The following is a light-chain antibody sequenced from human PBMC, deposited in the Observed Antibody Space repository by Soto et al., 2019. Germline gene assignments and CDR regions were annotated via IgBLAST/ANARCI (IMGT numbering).Light chain of an antibody. Sequence: QSVLTQPASVSGSRGQSITISCTGTSSDVGGYNYVSRYQQQPGKAPKLMIYDVSNRPSGVSNRFSGSKSGNTASLTISGLRAEDEADYYCNSYTSSNSYVFGTGTKLTVL. J-gene: IGLJ1*01. CDR2: DVS. CDR3: NSYTSSNSYV. V-gene: IGLV2-14*01. CDR1: SSDVGGYNY.